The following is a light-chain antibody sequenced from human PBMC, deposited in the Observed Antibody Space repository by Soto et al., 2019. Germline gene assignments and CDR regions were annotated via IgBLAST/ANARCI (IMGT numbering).Light chain of an antibody. V-gene: IGLV1-51*01. CDR2: DNN. CDR1: SSNIGKNH. J-gene: IGLJ3*02. CDR3: GTWEDRRSACV. Sequence: QSLLTQPPSVSAAPGQKVTISCSGSSSNIGKNHVSWYQQLPRTVPKLLIYDNNKRPSGIPDRFSGYKAGTSATLGITGLQAGEEADFYCGTWEDRRSACVFARGTKLTVL.